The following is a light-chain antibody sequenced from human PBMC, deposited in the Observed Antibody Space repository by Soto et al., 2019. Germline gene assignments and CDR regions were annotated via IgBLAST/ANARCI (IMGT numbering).Light chain of an antibody. V-gene: IGLV2-14*01. Sequence: QSALTQPASVSGSPGQSITISCTGTSSDVGGYNYVSWYQQHPGKAPKLMIYEVSNRPSGVSNRFSGSKSGNTASLTISGLQAEDEAEYYCSSYTSSSTLYVFGTGTKVTGL. CDR3: SSYTSSSTLYV. CDR1: SSDVGGYNY. CDR2: EVS. J-gene: IGLJ1*01.